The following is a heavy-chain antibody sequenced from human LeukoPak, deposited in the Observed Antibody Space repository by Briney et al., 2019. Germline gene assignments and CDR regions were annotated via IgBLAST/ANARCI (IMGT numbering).Heavy chain of an antibody. Sequence: GESPEISCKGSGHHLSTSLIVWVRPKPGKGLEWIGVIYPGDSETNYSPSFQGQVSFSADKSISTAYLQWDNLKASDTAIYYCARPKYSSSLAFDYWGQGTPVTVSS. D-gene: IGHD6-6*01. CDR2: IYPGDSET. J-gene: IGHJ4*02. CDR1: GHHLSTSL. CDR3: ARPKYSSSLAFDY. V-gene: IGHV5-51*01.